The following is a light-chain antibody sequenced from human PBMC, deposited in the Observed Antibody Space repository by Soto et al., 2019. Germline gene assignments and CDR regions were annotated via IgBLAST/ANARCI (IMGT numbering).Light chain of an antibody. CDR3: QQYNNWPQT. J-gene: IGKJ1*01. CDR2: GAS. V-gene: IGKV3-15*01. CDR1: QTINNN. Sequence: MTHAQATLSVSPGERFTLSCRASQTINNNVAWYQLKDGQVPRLLIYGASTRAADVPARFSGGGSGTEFTLTISSLQSEDFAGYHCQQYNNWPQTFGQGTKVDIK.